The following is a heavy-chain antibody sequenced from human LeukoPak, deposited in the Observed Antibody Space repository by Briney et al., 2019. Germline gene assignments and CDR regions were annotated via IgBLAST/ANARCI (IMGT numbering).Heavy chain of an antibody. J-gene: IGHJ6*02. Sequence: PAASVKVSCKASGGTFSSYAISWVRQAPGQGLEWMGRIIPIFGIANYAQKLQGRVTITADKSTSTAYMELSSLRSEDTAVYYCARDLAVAGTLDGMDVWGQGTTVTVSS. V-gene: IGHV1-69*04. CDR3: ARDLAVAGTLDGMDV. D-gene: IGHD6-19*01. CDR1: GGTFSSYA. CDR2: IIPIFGIA.